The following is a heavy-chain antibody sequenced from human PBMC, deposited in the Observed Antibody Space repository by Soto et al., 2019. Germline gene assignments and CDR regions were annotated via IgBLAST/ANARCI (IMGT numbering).Heavy chain of an antibody. J-gene: IGHJ4*02. Sequence: SEPLSLTCTVSGGSISSYYWSWIRQPPGKGLELIGYIYYSGSTNYNPSLKSRVTISVDTSKNQFSLKLSSVTAADTAVYYGARLSAWHYYDSSGYYVDYWGQGTLVTVSS. CDR2: IYYSGST. V-gene: IGHV4-59*08. CDR1: GGSISSYY. CDR3: ARLSAWHYYDSSGYYVDY. D-gene: IGHD3-22*01.